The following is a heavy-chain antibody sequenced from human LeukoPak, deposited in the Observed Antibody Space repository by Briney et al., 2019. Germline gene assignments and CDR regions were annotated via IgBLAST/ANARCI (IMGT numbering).Heavy chain of an antibody. CDR3: ARDRVTMAGGYYYYGMDV. Sequence: SETLSLTCAVPGGSISSSNWWSGVRQPPGKGLEWIGEIYHSGSTNYNPSLKSRVTISVDKSKNQFSLKLSSVTAADTAVYYCARDRVTMAGGYYYYGMDVWGQGTTVTVSS. CDR2: IYHSGST. V-gene: IGHV4-4*02. D-gene: IGHD3-10*01. CDR1: GGSISSSNW. J-gene: IGHJ6*02.